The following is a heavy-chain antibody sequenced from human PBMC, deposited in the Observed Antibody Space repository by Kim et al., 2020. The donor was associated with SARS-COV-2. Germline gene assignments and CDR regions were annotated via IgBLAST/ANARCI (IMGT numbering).Heavy chain of an antibody. CDR2: IIPILGIA. Sequence: SVKVSCKASGGTFSSYAISWVRQAPGQGLEWMGRIIPILGIANYAQKFQGRVTITADKSTSTAYMELSSLRSEDTAVYYCASPVGYYLISREAFDIWGQGTMVTVSS. V-gene: IGHV1-69*04. CDR1: GGTFSSYA. J-gene: IGHJ3*02. D-gene: IGHD3-10*01. CDR3: ASPVGYYLISREAFDI.